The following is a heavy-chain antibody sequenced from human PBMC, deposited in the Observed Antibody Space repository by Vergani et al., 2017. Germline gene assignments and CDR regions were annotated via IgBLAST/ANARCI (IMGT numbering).Heavy chain of an antibody. CDR1: GGSFSGYY. D-gene: IGHD1-14*01. CDR2: IYHSGST. CDR3: AEIKLGGGGTTIYHFDY. J-gene: IGHJ4*02. V-gene: IGHV4-34*01. Sequence: QVQLQQWGAGLLKPSETLSLTCAVYGGSFSGYYWSWIRQPPGKGLEWIGEIYHSGSTNYNPSLKSRVTISVDKSKNQFSLKLSSVTAADTAVYYCAEIKLGGGGTTIYHFDYWGQGTLVTVSS.